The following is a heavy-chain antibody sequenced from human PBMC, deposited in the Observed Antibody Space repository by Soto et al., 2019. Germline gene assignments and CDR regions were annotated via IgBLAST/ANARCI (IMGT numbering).Heavy chain of an antibody. D-gene: IGHD3-10*01. CDR2: VNPILSMS. V-gene: IGHV1-69*04. CDR1: GDTFNFYS. CDR3: ATSYGSGYRAFDF. Sequence: QVQLVQSGAEVKRPGSSVKVSCKASGDTFNFYSINWVRQAPGLGLEWMGRVNPILSMSNYAQRFQGRVTMTADKSTSIAYMELSGLRSEDTAIYYCATSYGSGYRAFDFWGQGALVTVSS. J-gene: IGHJ4*02.